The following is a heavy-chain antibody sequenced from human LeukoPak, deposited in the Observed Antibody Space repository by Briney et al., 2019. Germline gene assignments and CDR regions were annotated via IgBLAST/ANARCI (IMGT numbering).Heavy chain of an antibody. Sequence: VASVKVSCKASGYTFTGYYMHWVRQAPGQGLEWMGWINPNSGGTNYAQKFQGRVTMTRDTSISTAYMELSRLRSDDTAVYYCARENSPGYKYYYDTAGAFDIWGQGTMVAVSS. D-gene: IGHD3-22*01. V-gene: IGHV1-2*02. CDR1: GYTFTGYY. CDR2: INPNSGGT. J-gene: IGHJ3*02. CDR3: ARENSPGYKYYYDTAGAFDI.